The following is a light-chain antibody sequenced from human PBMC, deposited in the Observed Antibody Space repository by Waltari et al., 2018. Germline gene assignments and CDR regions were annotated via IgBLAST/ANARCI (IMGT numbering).Light chain of an antibody. Sequence: IVLTQSPGTLSLSPGERATLSCWASQSVSRALVWYQQKPGQAPRPLIYGASTRAPGIPDRFSGSGSGTDFSLTINRLEPEDFAVYYCQHYVRLPATFGQGTKVEI. CDR2: GAS. CDR3: QHYVRLPAT. CDR1: QSVSRA. J-gene: IGKJ1*01. V-gene: IGKV3-20*01.